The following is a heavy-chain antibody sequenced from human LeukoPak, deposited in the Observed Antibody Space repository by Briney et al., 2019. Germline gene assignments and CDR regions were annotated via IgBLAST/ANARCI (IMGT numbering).Heavy chain of an antibody. Sequence: ASVKVSCKASGYTFTSYAMNWVRQAPGQGLEWMGWINTNTGNPTYAQGFTGRFVFSLDTSVSTAYLQISSLKAEDTAVYCCARELLGIVVVTAVDYYYYGMDVWGQGTTVTVSS. CDR1: GYTFTSYA. CDR3: ARELLGIVVVTAVDYYYYGMDV. V-gene: IGHV7-4-1*02. D-gene: IGHD2-21*02. CDR2: INTNTGNP. J-gene: IGHJ6*02.